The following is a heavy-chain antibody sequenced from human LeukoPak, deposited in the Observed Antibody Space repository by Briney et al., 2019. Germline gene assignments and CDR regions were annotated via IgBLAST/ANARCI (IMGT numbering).Heavy chain of an antibody. J-gene: IGHJ6*03. Sequence: SETLSLTCTVSGGSISSSYWSWIRQPPGKGLEWIGYIYYSGSPKHNPSLKSRVIISIDRSKNQISLKVSSVTAADTALYYCARMGTDSRGLYGEDYYYYYMDVWGKGTTVTVSS. V-gene: IGHV4-59*08. CDR1: GGSISSSY. D-gene: IGHD6-19*01. CDR2: IYYSGSP. CDR3: ARMGTDSRGLYGEDYYYYYMDV.